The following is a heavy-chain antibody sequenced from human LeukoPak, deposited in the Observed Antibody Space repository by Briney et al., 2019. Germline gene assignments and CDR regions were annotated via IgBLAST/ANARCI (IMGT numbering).Heavy chain of an antibody. Sequence: GGSLRLSCAASGFTFSSYAMGWVRQAPGKGLEWVSAISGSGGSTYYADSVKGRFTISRDNSRNTLYLQMNSLRAEDTAVYYCAKVMTRTMVRGVPPSDYWGQGTLVTVSS. J-gene: IGHJ4*02. CDR2: ISGSGGST. CDR3: AKVMTRTMVRGVPPSDY. CDR1: GFTFSSYA. V-gene: IGHV3-23*01. D-gene: IGHD3-10*01.